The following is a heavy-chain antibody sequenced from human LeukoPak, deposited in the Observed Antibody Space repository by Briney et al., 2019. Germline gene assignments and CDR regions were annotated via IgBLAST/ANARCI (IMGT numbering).Heavy chain of an antibody. CDR3: ARGPRADMTTFRTYYYYGMDV. D-gene: IGHD4-11*01. V-gene: IGHV4-59*12. CDR2: IYYSGCT. J-gene: IGHJ6*02. CDR1: GGSISSYY. Sequence: SETLSLTCTVSGGSISSYYWSWIRQPPGKGLEWIGYIYYSGCTNYNPSLKSRVTISVDTSKNQFSLKLSSVTAADTAVYYCARGPRADMTTFRTYYYYGMDVWGQGTTVTVSS.